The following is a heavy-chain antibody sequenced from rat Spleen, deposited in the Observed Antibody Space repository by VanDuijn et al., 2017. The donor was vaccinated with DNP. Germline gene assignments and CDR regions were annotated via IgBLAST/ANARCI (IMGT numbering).Heavy chain of an antibody. Sequence: QVQLKESGPGLVQPSQTLSLTCTVSGFSLTSYGVSWVRQPSGKGLEWMGRMRYNGDTSFNSALKSRLSISRDTSKNQVFLKMNTLQTDDTGTYYCTSLPYWGQGVMVTVSS. V-gene: IGHV2-63*01. J-gene: IGHJ2*01. CDR3: TSLPY. CDR1: GFSLTSYG. CDR2: MRYNGDT.